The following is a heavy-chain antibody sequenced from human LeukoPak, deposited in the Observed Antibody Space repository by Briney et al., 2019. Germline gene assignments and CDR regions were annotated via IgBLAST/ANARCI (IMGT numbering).Heavy chain of an antibody. CDR1: GGSIRSYY. CDR2: IYYSGST. D-gene: IGHD3-10*01. CDR3: ARPGRAYGSGSLYYFDY. Sequence: PSETLSLTCTVSGGSIRSYYWSWIRQPPGKGLEWIAYIYYSGSTNYNPSLKSRVTISVDTSKNQFSLKLSSVTAADTAVYYCARPGRAYGSGSLYYFDYWGQGTLVTVSS. J-gene: IGHJ4*02. V-gene: IGHV4-59*12.